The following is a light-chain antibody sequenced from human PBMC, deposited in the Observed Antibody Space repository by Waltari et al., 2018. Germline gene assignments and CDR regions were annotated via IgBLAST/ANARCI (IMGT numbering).Light chain of an antibody. J-gene: IGKJ3*01. Sequence: VITTTPDSLADSLGGKATIHCNSRQSVLSSSNNKNYLAWYQQKPGQPPKLLIYCAYTRESGVPDRFSGSGSGTDFALTISSLQAVDVAVYYCQQYYSTQTFGPGTKVDIK. CDR3: QQYYSTQT. CDR2: CAY. V-gene: IGKV4-1*01. CDR1: QSVLSSSNNKNY.